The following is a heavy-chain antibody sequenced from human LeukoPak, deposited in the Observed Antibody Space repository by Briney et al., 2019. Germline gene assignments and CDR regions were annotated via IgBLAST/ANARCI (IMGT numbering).Heavy chain of an antibody. CDR3: ARDPWGFRAGVKDF. J-gene: IGHJ4*02. Sequence: PGRSLRLSCAASVFTFSNYWMHWVRQVPGKGLVWLSRINTDGTTTTYADSVKGRFTISRDNAKDTLYLLMNSLRADDTAVYYCARDPWGFRAGVKDFWGLGTLVAVSS. CDR1: VFTFSNYW. CDR2: INTDGTTT. D-gene: IGHD5-24*01. V-gene: IGHV3-74*03.